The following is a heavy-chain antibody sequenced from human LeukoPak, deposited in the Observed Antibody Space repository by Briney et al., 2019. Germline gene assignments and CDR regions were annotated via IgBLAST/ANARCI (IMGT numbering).Heavy chain of an antibody. V-gene: IGHV4-59*01. J-gene: IGHJ4*02. CDR3: ARDWVGYGDYVNYFDY. CDR1: GGSISSYY. Sequence: SETLSLTCTVSGGSISSYYWSWIRQPPGQGLEWIGYIYYSGSTNYNPSLKSRVTISVDMSKNQFSLKLSSVTAADTAVYYCARDWVGYGDYVNYFDYWGQGTLVTVSS. D-gene: IGHD4-17*01. CDR2: IYYSGST.